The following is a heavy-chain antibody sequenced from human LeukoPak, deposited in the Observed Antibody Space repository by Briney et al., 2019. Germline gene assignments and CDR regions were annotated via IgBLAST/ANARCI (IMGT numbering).Heavy chain of an antibody. CDR2: ISADNGNT. V-gene: IGHV1-18*01. CDR1: GYTFSSYG. Sequence: GASVKVSCKASGYTFSSYGVGWVRQAPGQGLEWMGWISADNGNTNYAQKFQGRVTMITDTSTRTAYMELRSLRSDDTAVYYCARGSLRGPSPYYYYGMDVWGQGTTVTVSS. J-gene: IGHJ6*02. CDR3: ARGSLRGPSPYYYYGMDV. D-gene: IGHD2-2*01.